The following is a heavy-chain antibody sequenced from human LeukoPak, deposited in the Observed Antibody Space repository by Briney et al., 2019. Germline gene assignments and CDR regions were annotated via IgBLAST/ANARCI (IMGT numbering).Heavy chain of an antibody. V-gene: IGHV4-59*01. Sequence: PSETLSLTCTVSGGSISSYYWNWIRQPPGKGREWIGNIYSSGSTNHNPSLKSRVTISVDTSKNQISLKLTSVTAADAAVYYCARDKGPYWYFDLWGRGTLVTVSS. CDR3: ARDKGPYWYFDL. J-gene: IGHJ2*01. CDR1: GGSISSYY. CDR2: IYSSGST.